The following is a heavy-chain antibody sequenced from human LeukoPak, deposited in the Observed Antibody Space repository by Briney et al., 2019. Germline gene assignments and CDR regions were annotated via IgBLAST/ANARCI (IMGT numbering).Heavy chain of an antibody. V-gene: IGHV4-59*01. CDR3: ARSSYYYGADALDI. D-gene: IGHD3-10*01. Sequence: SETLSLTCTVSGGSISNYYWSWIRQPPGKGLEWIGYIYYSGSTNYSPSLKSRVTISVDTSKNQFSLKLTSVTAADTAVYYCARSSYYYGADALDIWGQGTMVTVSS. CDR1: GGSISNYY. J-gene: IGHJ3*02. CDR2: IYYSGST.